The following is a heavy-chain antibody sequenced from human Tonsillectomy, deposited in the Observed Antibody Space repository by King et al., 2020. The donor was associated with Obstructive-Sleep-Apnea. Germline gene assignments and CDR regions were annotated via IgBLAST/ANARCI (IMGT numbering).Heavy chain of an antibody. Sequence: QLQESGPGLEKPSETLSLTCSVSGGSISNYYWSWIRQPPGKGLEWIGYMYYSGNTNFNPSLKSRVTISADTSKIQFSLRLSSVTAADTAVYYCARHRGVEDYGGYGDYFDYWGKGTLVTVSS. CDR2: MYYSGNT. CDR3: ARHRGVEDYGGYGDYFDY. CDR1: GGSISNYY. V-gene: IGHV4-59*08. J-gene: IGHJ4*02. D-gene: IGHD5-12*01.